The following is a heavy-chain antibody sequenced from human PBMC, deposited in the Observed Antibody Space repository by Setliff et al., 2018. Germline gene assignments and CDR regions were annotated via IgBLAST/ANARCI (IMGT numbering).Heavy chain of an antibody. CDR3: ARDVFDFRTGQADP. CDR2: INQGGGAQ. J-gene: IGHJ5*02. V-gene: IGHV3-7*01. CDR1: GFTFSSLW. Sequence: PGGSLRLSCAASGFTFSSLWMSWVRQAPGKGLEWVANINQGGGAQFYVDSVKGRFTIPRDNAKNSLYLQMSSLRAEDTAVYYCARDVFDFRTGQADPWGQGTLVTVSS. D-gene: IGHD3-3*01.